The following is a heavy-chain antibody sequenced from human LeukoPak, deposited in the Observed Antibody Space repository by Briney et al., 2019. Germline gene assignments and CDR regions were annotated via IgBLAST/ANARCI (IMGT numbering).Heavy chain of an antibody. CDR2: IYYSGST. V-gene: IGHV4-59*08. J-gene: IGHJ3*02. CDR3: ARQKAPYAFDI. CDR1: GGSISSYY. Sequence: PSETLSLTCTVSGGSISSYYWSWIPQPPGKGLEWIGYIYYSGSTNYNPSLKSRVTISVDTSKNQFSLKLSSVTAADTAVYYCARQKAPYAFDIWGQGTMVTVSS.